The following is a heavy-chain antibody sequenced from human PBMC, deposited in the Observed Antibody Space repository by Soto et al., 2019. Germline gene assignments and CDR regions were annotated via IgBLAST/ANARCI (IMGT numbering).Heavy chain of an antibody. CDR1: GYTFTSYG. CDR3: ARFRVAAAGTNYYFDY. J-gene: IGHJ4*02. CDR2: ISAYNGNT. V-gene: IGHV1-18*01. Sequence: ASVKISCKASGYTFTSYGISGVRQAPGQGLEWMGWISAYNGNTNYAQKLQGRVTMTTDTSTSTAYMELRSLRSDDTAVYYCARFRVAAAGTNYYFDYWGQGTLVTVSS. D-gene: IGHD6-13*01.